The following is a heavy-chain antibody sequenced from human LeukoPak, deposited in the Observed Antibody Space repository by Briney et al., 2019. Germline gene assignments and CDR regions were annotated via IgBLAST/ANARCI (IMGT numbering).Heavy chain of an antibody. D-gene: IGHD6-13*01. Sequence: WASVKVSCKASGYRFTSYAMNWVRQAPGHGLEWMGWINTNTGNPTYAQGFTGRFVFSLDTSVSTAYLQISSLKAEDTAVYYCARDPTENGIPATPAGVYWGQGTLVTVSS. CDR3: ARDPTENGIPATPAGVY. CDR2: INTNTGNP. CDR1: GYRFTSYA. J-gene: IGHJ4*02. V-gene: IGHV7-4-1*02.